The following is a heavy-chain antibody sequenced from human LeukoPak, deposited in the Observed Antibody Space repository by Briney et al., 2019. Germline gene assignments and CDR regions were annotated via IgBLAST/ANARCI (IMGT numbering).Heavy chain of an antibody. Sequence: PGGSLRLSCAASGFTFSSYSMNWVRQAPGKGLEWVSSISSSSSYIYYADSVKGRFTISRDNAKNSLYLQMNSLRAEDTGVYYCTKLSNYCTNVVCYRASTKYYFDHWGQGTLVTVSS. J-gene: IGHJ4*02. CDR1: GFTFSSYS. CDR3: TKLSNYCTNVVCYRASTKYYFDH. V-gene: IGHV3-21*03. D-gene: IGHD2-8*01. CDR2: ISSSSSYI.